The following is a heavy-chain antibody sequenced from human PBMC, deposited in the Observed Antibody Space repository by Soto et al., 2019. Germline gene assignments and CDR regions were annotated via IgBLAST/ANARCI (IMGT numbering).Heavy chain of an antibody. J-gene: IGHJ4*02. Sequence: SETLSLTCTVSGGSISSGGYYWSWIRQHPGKGLEWIGYIYYSGSTYYNPSLNSRVTISVDTSKNQFSLKLSSVTAADTAVYYCASYHYYDSSGYYTANTPGFDYWGQGTLVTVSS. CDR1: GGSISSGGYY. CDR3: ASYHYYDSSGYYTANTPGFDY. CDR2: IYYSGST. D-gene: IGHD3-22*01. V-gene: IGHV4-31*03.